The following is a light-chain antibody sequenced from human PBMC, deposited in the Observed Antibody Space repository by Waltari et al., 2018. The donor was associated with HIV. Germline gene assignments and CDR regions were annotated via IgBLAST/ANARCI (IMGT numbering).Light chain of an antibody. Sequence: QSALTQPASVSASPGQSITISCSGSSSDFGVYNFVSWYQQHPGGVPKGIIYEVFSRPSGVSKRFSGSKSGNTASLTISGLQTEDEADYYCTSFTRNDTLMFGGGTRVTVL. CDR3: TSFTRNDTLM. J-gene: IGLJ3*02. CDR1: SSDFGVYNF. V-gene: IGLV2-14*01. CDR2: EVF.